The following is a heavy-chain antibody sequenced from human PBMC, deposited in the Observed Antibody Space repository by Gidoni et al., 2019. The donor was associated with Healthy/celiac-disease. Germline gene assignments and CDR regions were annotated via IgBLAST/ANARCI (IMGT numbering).Heavy chain of an antibody. Sequence: QVQLVQSGAEVKKPGSSVKVSCKASGGTFSSSAISWVRQAPGQGLEWMGRIIPILGIANYAQKFQGRVTITADKSTSTAYMELSSLRSEDTAVYYCARDAQYYDFWSGYYRGWFDPWGQGTLVTVSS. J-gene: IGHJ5*02. D-gene: IGHD3-3*01. CDR3: ARDAQYYDFWSGYYRGWFDP. CDR2: IIPILGIA. V-gene: IGHV1-69*04. CDR1: GGTFSSSA.